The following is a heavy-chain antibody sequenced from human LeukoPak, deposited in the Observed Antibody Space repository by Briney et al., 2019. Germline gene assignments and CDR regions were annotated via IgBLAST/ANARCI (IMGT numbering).Heavy chain of an antibody. CDR2: VYTSGST. CDR3: ARLITGTTTAFDI. D-gene: IGHD1-7*01. Sequence: SETLSLTCSVSGGSISGYYWTWIRQPAGKGLEWIGRVYTSGSTHYNPSLKTRLTMSVDTSKNQFSLKLSSVAAADTAVYYCARLITGTTTAFDIWGQGTMVTVSS. V-gene: IGHV4-4*07. J-gene: IGHJ3*02. CDR1: GGSISGYY.